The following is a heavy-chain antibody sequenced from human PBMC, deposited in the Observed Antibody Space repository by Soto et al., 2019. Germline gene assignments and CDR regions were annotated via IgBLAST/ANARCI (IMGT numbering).Heavy chain of an antibody. J-gene: IGHJ4*02. D-gene: IGHD3-3*01. CDR3: ARDFAYFDS. CDR2: VYHTGRT. Sequence: PSDTLSITCTVSGGSLKSGSYPWSWIRQPPGKGLEWIGYVYHTGRTSYNPSLKSRVSISMDTSKNQFSLNLDSVTAADTAVYFCARDFAYFDSWGQGTLVTVSS. V-gene: IGHV4-61*01. CDR1: GGSLKSGSYP.